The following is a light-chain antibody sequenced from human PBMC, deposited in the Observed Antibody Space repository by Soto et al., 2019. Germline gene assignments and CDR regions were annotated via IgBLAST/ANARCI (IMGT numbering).Light chain of an antibody. CDR3: QQYSDYSAHGLT. V-gene: IGKV1-5*01. J-gene: IGKJ4*01. CDR1: QPVITS. CDR2: DAS. Sequence: DIQLTQSPSALSASIGDRVTITCRASQPVITSLAWYQHKPGEAPKLLIYDASILQTGVPSRFSGYASGTEFTLTITSVQPXDFATYYCQQYSDYSAHGLTFGGGTKVDIK.